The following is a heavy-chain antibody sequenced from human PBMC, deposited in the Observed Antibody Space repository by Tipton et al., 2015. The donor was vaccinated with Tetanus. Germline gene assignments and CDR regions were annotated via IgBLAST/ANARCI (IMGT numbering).Heavy chain of an antibody. V-gene: IGHV1-8*01. CDR3: ARRVYDSEETRIDY. Sequence: QLVQSGPEVKKPGASVKVSCKASGHTFTSYDINWVRQATGQGLEWMGWMNPNSGNTGYAQKFQGRVTMTRNTSISTAYMELSSLRSEDAAVYYCARRVYDSEETRIDYWGQGTLVTVSS. CDR2: MNPNSGNT. D-gene: IGHD3-22*01. J-gene: IGHJ4*02. CDR1: GHTFTSYD.